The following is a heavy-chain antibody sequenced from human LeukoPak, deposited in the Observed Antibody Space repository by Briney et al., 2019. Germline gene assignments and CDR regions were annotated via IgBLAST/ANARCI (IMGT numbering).Heavy chain of an antibody. CDR3: ARGLVTTSLFDY. CDR2: TYPGDSDT. V-gene: IGHV5-51*01. J-gene: IGHJ4*02. CDR1: GCTFTNYW. D-gene: IGHD5-12*01. Sequence: GESLKISCEGSGCTFTNYWIAWVRQMPGKGLEWMGFTYPGDSDTRYSPSFRGQVTISADKSTNTAYLQWSSLKASDTAIYYCARGLVTTSLFDYWGQGTLVTVSS.